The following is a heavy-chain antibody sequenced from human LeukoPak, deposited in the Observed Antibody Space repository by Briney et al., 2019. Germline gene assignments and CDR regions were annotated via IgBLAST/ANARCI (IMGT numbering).Heavy chain of an antibody. D-gene: IGHD4-11*01. J-gene: IGHJ4*02. CDR3: ARHGGTRGTLVQVYYFDY. CDR2: IYYTGGT. V-gene: IGHV4-39*01. Sequence: PSETLSLTCSVSGGSITSSSYCWGWIRRPPEKGLEWIGSIYYTGGTYYSPSLKSRVTISADTSKNQFSLKLSTVTAADTAVYYCARHGGTRGTLVQVYYFDYWGQGTLVTVSS. CDR1: GGSITSSSYC.